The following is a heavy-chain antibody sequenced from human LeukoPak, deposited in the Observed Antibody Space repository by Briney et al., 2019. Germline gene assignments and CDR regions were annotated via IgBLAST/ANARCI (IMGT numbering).Heavy chain of an antibody. Sequence: SGTLSLTCTVSGGSISSYYWSWIRQPPGKGLEWIGYIYYSGSTNYNPSLKSRVTISVDTSKNQFSLKLSSVTAADTAVYYCARQSGRIQLWLGYFDYWGQGTLVTVSS. V-gene: IGHV4-59*08. CDR2: IYYSGST. CDR3: ARQSGRIQLWLGYFDY. CDR1: GGSISSYY. D-gene: IGHD5-18*01. J-gene: IGHJ4*02.